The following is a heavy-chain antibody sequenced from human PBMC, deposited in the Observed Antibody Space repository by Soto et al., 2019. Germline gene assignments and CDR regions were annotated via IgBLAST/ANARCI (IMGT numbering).Heavy chain of an antibody. D-gene: IGHD2-15*01. CDR1: GYTFTSYG. Sequence: QVQLVQSGAEVKKPGASVKVSCKASGYTFTSYGISWVRQAPGLGLEWMGWISAYNGNTNYAQKLQGRVTMTTDTSTSTAYMELRSLRSDDTAVYYCARSPRNVVVVAARVAFFDYWGQGTLVTVSS. J-gene: IGHJ4*02. CDR3: ARSPRNVVVVAARVAFFDY. V-gene: IGHV1-18*01. CDR2: ISAYNGNT.